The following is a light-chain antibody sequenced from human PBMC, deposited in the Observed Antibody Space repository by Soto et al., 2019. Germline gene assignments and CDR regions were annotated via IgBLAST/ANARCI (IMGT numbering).Light chain of an antibody. V-gene: IGKV3-20*01. CDR2: GAS. CDR3: RRSGTSEIT. Sequence: EIVLTQSPGTLSLSPGERATLSCRASQSVSSNYITWYQQKPGQAPRRLIFGASSRATGIPDRFSGSGSGTGFAVTIGRQEPEDFAVYDFRRSGTSEITFGQGPRLDLK. CDR1: QSVSSNY. J-gene: IGKJ5*01.